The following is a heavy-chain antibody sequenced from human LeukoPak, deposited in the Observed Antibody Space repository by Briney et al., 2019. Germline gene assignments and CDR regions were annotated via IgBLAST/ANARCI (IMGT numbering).Heavy chain of an antibody. CDR1: GFTFDDFS. CDR2: ISKYGDRT. J-gene: IGHJ5*02. V-gene: IGHV3-43*01. Sequence: GGSLRLSCTASGFTFDDFSIHWVRQTPGKGLEWVSLISKYGDRTYYADSVKGRFTISRDNAKNSVYLQMNSLRSEDTAFYHCARDRCSSTSCYNTPNWFDPWGQGTLVTVSS. CDR3: ARDRCSSTSCYNTPNWFDP. D-gene: IGHD2-2*02.